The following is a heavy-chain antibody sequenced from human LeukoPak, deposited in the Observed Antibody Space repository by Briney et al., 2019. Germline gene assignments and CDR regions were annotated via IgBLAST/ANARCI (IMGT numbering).Heavy chain of an antibody. CDR1: GASISSSY. CDR3: AKNGRTWPS. J-gene: IGHJ5*02. Sequence: PSETLSLTCTVSGASISSSYWSGLRQPPGKGLEWIAHIYNSDTNYNPSLQSRVTISLYTSKNQLSLKPTSVTAADTAVYYCAKNGRTWPSWGRGTLVTVSS. V-gene: IGHV4-59*12. D-gene: IGHD2-8*01. CDR2: IYNSDT.